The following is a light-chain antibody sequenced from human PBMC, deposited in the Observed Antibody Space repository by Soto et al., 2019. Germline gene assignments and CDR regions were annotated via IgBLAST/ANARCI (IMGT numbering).Light chain of an antibody. Sequence: QSVLTQPASVSGSPGQSITISCTGTSSDVGGYNFVSWYQQRPGTAPKLLIHEATKRPSGVSNRFSGSKSGNTASLTISGLQAEDDYDYCCYASAPAHDLFGGGTKLTVL. V-gene: IGLV2-23*01. CDR2: EAT. CDR3: YASAPAHDL. CDR1: SSDVGGYNF. J-gene: IGLJ2*01.